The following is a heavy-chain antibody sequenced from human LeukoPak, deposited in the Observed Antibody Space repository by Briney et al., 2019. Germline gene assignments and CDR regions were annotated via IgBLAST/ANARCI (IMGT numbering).Heavy chain of an antibody. D-gene: IGHD3-9*01. Sequence: SVKVSFKASGGTFSSYAISWVRQAPGQGLEWMGGIIPIFGTANYAQKFQGRVTITADKSTSTAYMELSSLRSEDTAVYYGERVNFDWHYYYDMDVWGKGTTVTVSS. CDR1: GGTFSSYA. CDR2: IIPIFGTA. J-gene: IGHJ6*03. CDR3: ERVNFDWHYYYDMDV. V-gene: IGHV1-69*06.